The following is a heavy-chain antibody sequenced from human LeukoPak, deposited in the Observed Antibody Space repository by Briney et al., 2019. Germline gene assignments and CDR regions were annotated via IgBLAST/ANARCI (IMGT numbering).Heavy chain of an antibody. Sequence: GRSLRLSCAASGFTFDDYAMHWVRRAPGKGLEWVSGISWNSGSTGYADSVKGRFTISRDNAKNSLYLQMNSLRAEDTALYYCAKGSSSSWYRYFDYWGQGTLVTVSS. CDR2: ISWNSGST. D-gene: IGHD6-13*01. V-gene: IGHV3-9*01. J-gene: IGHJ4*02. CDR1: GFTFDDYA. CDR3: AKGSSSSWYRYFDY.